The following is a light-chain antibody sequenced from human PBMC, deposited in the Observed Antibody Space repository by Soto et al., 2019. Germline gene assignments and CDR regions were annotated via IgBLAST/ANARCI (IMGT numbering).Light chain of an antibody. CDR1: QSVDSY. CDR3: QQYHNLWT. CDR2: GAS. V-gene: IGKV3-11*01. J-gene: IGKJ1*01. Sequence: EIVLTQSPASLSLSPGERATLSCRASQSVDSYLVWYQQKPGQAPRLLIFGASNRATGIPARFSGSGSGTDFTLTINSLEPEDFALYYCQQYHNLWTFGQGTKVDIK.